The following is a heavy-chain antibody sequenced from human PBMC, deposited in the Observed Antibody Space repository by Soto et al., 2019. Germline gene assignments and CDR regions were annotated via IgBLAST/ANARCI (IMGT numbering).Heavy chain of an antibody. V-gene: IGHV3-23*01. J-gene: IGHJ4*02. CDR3: ANVYSSSSRFDY. Sequence: LRLSCAASGFTFSSYAMSWVRQAPGKGLEWVSAISGSGGSTYYADSVKGRFTISRDNSKNTLYLQMNSLRAEDTAVYYCANVYSSSSRFDYWGQGTLVTVSS. CDR2: ISGSGGST. D-gene: IGHD6-13*01. CDR1: GFTFSSYA.